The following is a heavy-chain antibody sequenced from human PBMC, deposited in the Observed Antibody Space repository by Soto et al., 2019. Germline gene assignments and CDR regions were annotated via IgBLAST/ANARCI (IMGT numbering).Heavy chain of an antibody. CDR1: GGSFSGYD. Sequence: SETLSLTGAVYGGSFSGYDCSWIRQPPWKGLQWLGEINHSGITNYNPYHKSRVTISVDTSKNQFSLKLSSVTAADTAVYYCARGNLVAAALDYLGQGTLVTIYS. J-gene: IGHJ4*02. CDR2: INHSGIT. CDR3: ARGNLVAAALDY. V-gene: IGHV4-34*01. D-gene: IGHD2-15*01.